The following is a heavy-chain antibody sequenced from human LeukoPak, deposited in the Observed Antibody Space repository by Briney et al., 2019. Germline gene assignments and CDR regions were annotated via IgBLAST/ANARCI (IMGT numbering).Heavy chain of an antibody. CDR3: ARSRRGSGTTSPFTYMDV. Sequence: GGSLRLSCAASGFTFSSYSMNWVRQAPGKWLEWVSSISSSSSYIYYADSVKGRFTISRDNAKNSLYLQMNSLRAEDTAVYYCARSRRGSGTTSPFTYMDVWGKGTTVTVSS. D-gene: IGHD1-7*01. CDR2: ISSSSSYI. CDR1: GFTFSSYS. J-gene: IGHJ6*03. V-gene: IGHV3-21*01.